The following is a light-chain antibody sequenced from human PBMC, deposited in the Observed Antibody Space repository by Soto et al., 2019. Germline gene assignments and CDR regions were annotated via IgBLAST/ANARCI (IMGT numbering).Light chain of an antibody. Sequence: DIQMTQSPSSLSASVGDRVTITCRASRGFSLHLAWFQLKPGKAPRSLIYAASSLQRGVPSKFSGSGSGTEFTLTINSLQPEDFATYYCQQYETYPYTFGQGTNLEIK. CDR1: RGFSLH. CDR2: AAS. J-gene: IGKJ2*01. CDR3: QQYETYPYT. V-gene: IGKV1-16*02.